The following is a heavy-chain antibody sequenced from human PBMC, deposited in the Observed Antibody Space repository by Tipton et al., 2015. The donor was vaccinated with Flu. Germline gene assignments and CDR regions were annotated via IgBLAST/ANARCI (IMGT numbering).Heavy chain of an antibody. J-gene: IGHJ6*02. CDR2: IYYSGST. Sequence: TLSLTCTVSGGSISSYYWSWIRQPPGKGLEWIGYIYYSGSTNYNPSLKSRVTISVDTSKNQFSLKLSSVTAAGTAVYYCARDRPNYYYYGMDVWGQGTTVTVSS. V-gene: IGHV4-59*01. CDR1: GGSISSYY. CDR3: ARDRPNYYYYGMDV.